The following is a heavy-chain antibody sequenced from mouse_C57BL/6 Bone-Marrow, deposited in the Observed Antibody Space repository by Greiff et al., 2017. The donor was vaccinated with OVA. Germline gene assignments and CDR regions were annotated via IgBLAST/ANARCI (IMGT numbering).Heavy chain of an antibody. D-gene: IGHD2-4*01. Sequence: SGPVLVKPGASVKMSCKASGYTFTDYYMNWVKQSHGKSLEWIGVINPYNGGTSYNQKFKGKATLTVDKSSSTAYMELNSLTSEDSAVYYCARALYDYLYYFDYWGQGTTLTVSS. CDR1: GYTFTDYY. CDR3: ARALYDYLYYFDY. CDR2: INPYNGGT. V-gene: IGHV1-19*01. J-gene: IGHJ2*01.